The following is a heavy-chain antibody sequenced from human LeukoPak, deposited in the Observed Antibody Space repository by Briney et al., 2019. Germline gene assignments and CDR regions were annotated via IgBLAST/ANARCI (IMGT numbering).Heavy chain of an antibody. V-gene: IGHV3-33*01. D-gene: IGHD6-19*01. CDR1: GFPFSSYG. CDR2: LVYDERI. Sequence: GGSLRLSWAASGFPFSSYGMHWVRQAPGKGLEWVARLVYDERIDYANSVKGRFSISRDNSKNTLFLDMSDLRVEDTAVYYCARDLSAAFDFWGQGVLVTVSS. CDR3: ARDLSAAFDF. J-gene: IGHJ4*02.